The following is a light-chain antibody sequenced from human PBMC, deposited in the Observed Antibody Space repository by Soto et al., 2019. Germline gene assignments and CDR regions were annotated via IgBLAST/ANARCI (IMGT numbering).Light chain of an antibody. CDR2: SAS. V-gene: IGKV3-20*01. J-gene: IGKJ1*01. CDR1: QSVSSYY. CDR3: QQCGSSPWT. Sequence: EIVLTQSPATLSVSPGERATLSCRATQSVSSYYLAWYQQKPGQAPRLLIYSASSRATGIPDRFSGGGSGTDLTLTISRLEPEDFAVYYCQQCGSSPWTFGQGTKVDIK.